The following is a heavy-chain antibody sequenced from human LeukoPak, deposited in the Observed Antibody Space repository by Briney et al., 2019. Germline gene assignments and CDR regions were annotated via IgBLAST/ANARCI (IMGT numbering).Heavy chain of an antibody. J-gene: IGHJ6*03. D-gene: IGHD5-18*01. CDR1: GYTFTSYY. CDR2: INPSGGRT. Sequence: ASVKVSCKASGYTFTSYYMHWVRQAPGQGLEWMGLINPSGGRTTYAQKFQGRVTLTRDMSTSTVYMELSSLRSEDTAVYYCASGGDIHLWINYYYYMDVWGKGTTVTVSS. V-gene: IGHV1-46*01. CDR3: ASGGDIHLWINYYYYMDV.